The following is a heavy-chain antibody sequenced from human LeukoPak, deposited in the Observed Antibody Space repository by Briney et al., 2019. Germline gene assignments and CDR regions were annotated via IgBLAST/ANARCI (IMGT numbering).Heavy chain of an antibody. CDR3: AKTYYYDPFDF. Sequence: PSETLSLTCTVSGGSISNSGYYWGWIRQPPGKGLEWIGNIYYSGSTYYNPSLKSRATISVDTSKNQFSLKLSSVTAADTAVYYCAKTYYYDPFDFWGQGTLVTVSS. D-gene: IGHD3-22*01. V-gene: IGHV4-39*01. CDR2: IYYSGST. J-gene: IGHJ4*02. CDR1: GGSISNSGYY.